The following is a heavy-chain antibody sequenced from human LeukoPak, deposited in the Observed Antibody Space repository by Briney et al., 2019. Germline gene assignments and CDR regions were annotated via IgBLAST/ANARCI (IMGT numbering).Heavy chain of an antibody. V-gene: IGHV3-74*01. CDR2: INSDGSST. Sequence: GGSLRLSCAASGFTFSSYWMHWVRQAPGKGLVWVSRINSDGSSTSYADSVKGRFTISRDNAKNTLYLQMNSLRAEDTAVYYYARSAHCSGGSCYSPFDYWGQGTLVTVSS. CDR3: ARSAHCSGGSCYSPFDY. J-gene: IGHJ4*02. D-gene: IGHD2-15*01. CDR1: GFTFSSYW.